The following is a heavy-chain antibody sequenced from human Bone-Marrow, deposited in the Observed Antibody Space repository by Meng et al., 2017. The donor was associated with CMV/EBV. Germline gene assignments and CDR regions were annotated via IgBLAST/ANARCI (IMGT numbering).Heavy chain of an antibody. V-gene: IGHV3-21*01. D-gene: IGHD2-2*01. CDR1: GFTFSSYS. Sequence: GESLKISCAASGFTFSSYSMNWVRQAPGKGLEWVSSISSSSSYIYYADSVKGRFTISRDNAKNSLYLQMNSLRAEDTAVYYCARFLVPAAISYYYGMDVWGQGTTVTVSS. CDR3: ARFLVPAAISYYYGMDV. CDR2: ISSSSSYI. J-gene: IGHJ6*02.